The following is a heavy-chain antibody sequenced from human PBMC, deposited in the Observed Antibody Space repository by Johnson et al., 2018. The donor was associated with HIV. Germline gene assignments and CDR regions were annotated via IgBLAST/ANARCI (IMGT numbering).Heavy chain of an antibody. Sequence: QELLVESGGGLVKPGGSLRLSCAASGFTFSDYYMSWIRQAPGKGLEWVSYISSSGSTIYYADSVKGRFTISRDNAKNSVLLQMNNLRAEDTAIYYCARDPGYSAFDIWGQGTVVTVSS. CDR1: GFTFSDYY. CDR3: ARDPGYSAFDI. V-gene: IGHV3-11*01. D-gene: IGHD1-1*01. J-gene: IGHJ3*02. CDR2: ISSSGSTI.